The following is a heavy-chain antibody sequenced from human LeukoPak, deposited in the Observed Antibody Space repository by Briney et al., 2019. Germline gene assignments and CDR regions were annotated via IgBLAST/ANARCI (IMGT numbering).Heavy chain of an antibody. CDR2: GHYTGSS. CDR1: GPSISNYY. D-gene: IGHD3-22*01. Sequence: PSETLSLTCTVSGPSISNYYWSWIRQPPAKGLEWIGFGHYTGSSNYNPSLKSRVTTSVDTSRNQFSLKLISVTAADTAVYYCARHDNRGYYSLHYWGQGALVTVSS. V-gene: IGHV4-59*08. J-gene: IGHJ4*02. CDR3: ARHDNRGYYSLHY.